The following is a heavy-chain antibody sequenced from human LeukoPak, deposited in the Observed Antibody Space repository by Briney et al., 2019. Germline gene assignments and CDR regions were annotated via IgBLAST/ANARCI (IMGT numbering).Heavy chain of an antibody. CDR2: IRYDESNK. D-gene: IGHD5-24*01. Sequence: GGSLRLSCAASGFTFSSYGMHWVRQAPGKGLEWVACIRYDESNKYYADSVKGRFTISRDNSKNTLYLQMNSLRAEDTAVYYCAKVRKMGRWLKIRAPFDYRGQGTLVTVSS. CDR1: GFTFSSYG. J-gene: IGHJ4*02. V-gene: IGHV3-30*02. CDR3: AKVRKMGRWLKIRAPFDY.